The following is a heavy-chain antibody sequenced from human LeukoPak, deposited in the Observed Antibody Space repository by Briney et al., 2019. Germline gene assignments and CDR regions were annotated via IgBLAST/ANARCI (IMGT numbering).Heavy chain of an antibody. J-gene: IGHJ4*02. CDR3: AREEVREGYNYGQVDY. V-gene: IGHV3-11*05. Sequence: GGSLRLSCAASGFTFSNYYTSWIRQAPGKGLEWVSYISSSSSYTNYADSVKGRSTISRDNAKNSLYLQMNSLRAEDTAVYYCAREEVREGYNYGQVDYWGQGTLVTVSS. D-gene: IGHD5-24*01. CDR1: GFTFSNYY. CDR2: ISSSSSYT.